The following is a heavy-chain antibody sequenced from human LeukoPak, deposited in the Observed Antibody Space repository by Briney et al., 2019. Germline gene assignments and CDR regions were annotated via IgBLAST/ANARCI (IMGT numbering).Heavy chain of an antibody. CDR1: GYTFTSYG. V-gene: IGHV1-18*01. D-gene: IGHD2-8*01. J-gene: IGHJ6*03. CDR2: ISAYNGNT. Sequence: ASVKVSCKASGYTFTSYGISWVRQAPGQGLEWMGWISAYNGNTNYAQKFQGRVTMTRDTSISTAYMELSRLRSDDTAVYYCARDRNGVYYYYYMDVWGKGTTVTVSS. CDR3: ARDRNGVYYYYYMDV.